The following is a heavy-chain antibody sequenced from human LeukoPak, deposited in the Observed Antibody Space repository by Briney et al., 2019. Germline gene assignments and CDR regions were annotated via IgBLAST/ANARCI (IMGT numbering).Heavy chain of an antibody. V-gene: IGHV3-23*01. CDR2: ISGTGGST. CDR1: GCTFSSYA. D-gene: IGHD6-25*01. Sequence: GGSLRLSCAPSGCTFSSYALSWVCQAQGGGLEWVSAISGTGGSTYYADCVKGRFTISRDNSKNTLYLQMNSLRAEDTAVYYCAKGSEEDYDYYGMDVWGKGTKVTVSS. CDR3: AKGSEEDYDYYGMDV. J-gene: IGHJ6*01.